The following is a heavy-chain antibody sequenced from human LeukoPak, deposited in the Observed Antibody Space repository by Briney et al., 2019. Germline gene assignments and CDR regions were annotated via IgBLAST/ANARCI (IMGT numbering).Heavy chain of an antibody. CDR2: ISYDGSNK. CDR1: GFTFSSYA. Sequence: PGRSLRLSCAASGFTFSSYAMHWVRQAPGKGLEWVAVISYDGSNKYYADSVKGRFTISRDNSKNTLYLQMNSLRAEDTAVYYCARGKGYGRSYYFDYWGQGTLVTVSS. V-gene: IGHV3-30*04. CDR3: ARGKGYGRSYYFDY. J-gene: IGHJ4*02. D-gene: IGHD1-26*01.